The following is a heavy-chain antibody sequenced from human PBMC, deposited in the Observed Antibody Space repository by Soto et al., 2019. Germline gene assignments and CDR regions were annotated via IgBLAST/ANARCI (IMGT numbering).Heavy chain of an antibody. CDR2: IYPADSDT. J-gene: IGHJ3*02. Sequence: GESLKISCKGSGYIFTTNWIAWVRQMPGKGLDWMGIIYPADSDTRYSPSFQGQVTILADKSISTAYLQWSSLKASDTAMYYCASPSHRRDDAFDIWGQGTMVTVSS. CDR1: GYIFTTNW. V-gene: IGHV5-51*01. CDR3: ASPSHRRDDAFDI.